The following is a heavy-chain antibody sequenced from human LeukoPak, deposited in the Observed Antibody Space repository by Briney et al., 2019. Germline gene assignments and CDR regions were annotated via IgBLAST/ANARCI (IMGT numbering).Heavy chain of an antibody. J-gene: IGHJ5*02. V-gene: IGHV1-2*02. D-gene: IGHD2-2*01. CDR3: ARVLMGIVVVPAAISNWFDP. CDR2: ISPNSGCV. Sequence: ALVKDSCEASGYTFSAFYMHWVPQAAGHQLEWLRWISPNSGCVNYAQKFQGRVTMTRDTSISTAYMELSRLRSDDTAVYYCARVLMGIVVVPAAISNWFDPWGQGTLVTVSS. CDR1: GYTFSAFY.